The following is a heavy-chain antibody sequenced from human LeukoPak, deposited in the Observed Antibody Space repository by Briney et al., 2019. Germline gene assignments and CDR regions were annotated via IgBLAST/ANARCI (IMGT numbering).Heavy chain of an antibody. V-gene: IGHV3-21*01. J-gene: IGHJ4*02. D-gene: IGHD3-3*01. CDR3: ARGGTSTYYDFWSGYYQGYFDY. Sequence: GGSLRLSCAASGFMFSNFAMSWVRQAPGKGLEWVSSISSSSSYIYYADSVKGRFTISRDNAKNSLYLQMNSLRAEDTAVYYCARGGTSTYYDFWSGYYQGYFDYWGQGTLVTVSS. CDR1: GFMFSNFA. CDR2: ISSSSSYI.